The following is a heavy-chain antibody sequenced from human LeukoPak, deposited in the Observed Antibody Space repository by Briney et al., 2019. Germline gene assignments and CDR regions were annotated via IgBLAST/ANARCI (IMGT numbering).Heavy chain of an antibody. CDR2: LYSDGNT. CDR3: ARGVEPLAANTLAY. CDR1: GFTVITND. J-gene: IGHJ4*02. Sequence: PGGSLRLSCAASGFTVITNDMTWVRQAPGKGLEGVSVLYSDGNTKYADSVQGRFTISRDNSKNTLYLEMNSLSPDDTAVYYCARGVEPLAANTLAYWGQGTLVTVS. D-gene: IGHD1-14*01. V-gene: IGHV3-53*01.